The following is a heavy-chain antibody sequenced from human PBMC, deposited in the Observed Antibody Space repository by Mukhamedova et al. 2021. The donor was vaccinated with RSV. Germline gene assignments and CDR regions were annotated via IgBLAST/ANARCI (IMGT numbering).Heavy chain of an antibody. CDR2: VDPEDGET. V-gene: IGHV1-69-2*01. CDR1: DYY. D-gene: IGHD3-3*01. J-gene: IGHJ3*02. CDR3: ATLPFWSGYYSPAFDI. Sequence: DYYMHWVQQAPGKGLEWMGLVDPEDGETIYAEKFQGRVTITADTSTDTAYMELSSLRSEDTGVYYCATLPFWSGYYSPAFDIWGQG.